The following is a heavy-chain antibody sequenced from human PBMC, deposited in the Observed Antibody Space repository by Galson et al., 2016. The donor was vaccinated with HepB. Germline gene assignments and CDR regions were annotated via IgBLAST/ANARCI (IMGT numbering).Heavy chain of an antibody. CDR2: IWYDGYNK. J-gene: IGHJ6*02. CDR3: ARGVGWEGYNARPSGMDV. Sequence: SLRLSCAASGFTFSSYGMHWVRQAPGKGLEWVANIWYDGYNKYYADSVQGRFTMSRDNAKNTLYLQMNSLRADDTAVYYCARGVGWEGYNARPSGMDVWGQGTTVTVSS. CDR1: GFTFSSYG. V-gene: IGHV3-33*01. D-gene: IGHD5-24*01.